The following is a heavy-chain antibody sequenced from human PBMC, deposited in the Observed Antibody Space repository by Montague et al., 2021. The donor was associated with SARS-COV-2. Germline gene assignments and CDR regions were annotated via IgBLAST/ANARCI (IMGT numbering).Heavy chain of an antibody. D-gene: IGHD2/OR15-2a*01. CDR3: AGRRVSAVILTTFLGVSFSYGMDA. J-gene: IGHJ6*02. CDR1: GGSVSSGSFY. V-gene: IGHV4-61*01. Sequence: SETLSLTCTVSGGSVSSGSFYWSWIRQPPGKGLELIGNIYYTGSSNYNPSLKSRVTISVDTSKNQFSLKLSSVTAAAMAVYYCAGRRVSAVILTTFLGVSFSYGMDAWGQGTTVTVSS. CDR2: IYYTGSS.